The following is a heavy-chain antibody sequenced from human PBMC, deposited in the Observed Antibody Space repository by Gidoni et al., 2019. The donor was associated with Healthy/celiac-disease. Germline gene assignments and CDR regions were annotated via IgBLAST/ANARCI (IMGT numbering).Heavy chain of an antibody. D-gene: IGHD3-16*01. CDR2: SIPTLGVA. V-gene: IGHV1-69*04. CDR3: ARGGVGVDDAFDI. CDR1: GGTFSNYA. J-gene: IGHJ3*02. Sequence: QVQLVQSGAEVKKPGSSVKVSCKASGGTFSNYAISWVRQAPGQGLEWLGRSIPTLGVADYPQKFQGRVPITADKSTSTAYMELSSLRAEDTAVYYCARGGVGVDDAFDIWGQGTMVTVSS.